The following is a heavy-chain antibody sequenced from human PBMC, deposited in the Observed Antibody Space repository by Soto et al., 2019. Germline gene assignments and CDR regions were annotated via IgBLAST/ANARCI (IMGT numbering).Heavy chain of an antibody. D-gene: IGHD5-12*01. CDR1: GFTFSNYH. CDR3: ARDGSIGAINSHYAIDV. J-gene: IGHJ6*02. CDR2: ISTSSSTI. V-gene: IGHV3-48*02. Sequence: EVQLVESGGGLVQPGGSLRLSCAASGFTFSNYHMNWVRQAPGKGLEWVSYISTSSSTIYYADSVKGRFTISRDNGQNSLYLQMNRLRDEDTAVYFCARDGSIGAINSHYAIDVWGQGTTVNVSS.